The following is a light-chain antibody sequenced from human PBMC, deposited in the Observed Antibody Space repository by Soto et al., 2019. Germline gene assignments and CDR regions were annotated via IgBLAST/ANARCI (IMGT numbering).Light chain of an antibody. J-gene: IGLJ3*02. CDR3: ATWDDNVYGPV. CDR1: RSTIGSNP. CDR2: RSD. V-gene: IGLV1-44*01. Sequence: QPVLTQPPSASGTPGQRVTISCSGSRSTIGSNPVQWYRQLPGTAPQLLIYRSDQRPSGVPDRFSGSKSGTSASLTISGLQSEDEAAYHCATWDDNVYGPVFGGGTQLTVL.